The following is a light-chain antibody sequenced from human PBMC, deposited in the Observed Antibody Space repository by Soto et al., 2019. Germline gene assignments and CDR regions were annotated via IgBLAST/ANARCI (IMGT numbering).Light chain of an antibody. J-gene: IGLJ1*01. CDR2: DVT. V-gene: IGLV2-14*01. CDR3: CSYASSTSYV. Sequence: QSALTQPASVSGSPGQSITISCTGTSGDVGGYNFVSWYQQYPGKAPKLMIHDVTARPSGVSIRFSGSKSGTTASLTISVLQPEDEADYYCCSYASSTSYVFGTGTKVTVL. CDR1: SGDVGGYNF.